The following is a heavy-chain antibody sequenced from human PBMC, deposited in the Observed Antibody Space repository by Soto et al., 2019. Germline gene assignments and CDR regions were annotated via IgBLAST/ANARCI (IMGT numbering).Heavy chain of an antibody. CDR3: VKEGYMRSDWYGQFDY. CDR2: ISSYGADT. D-gene: IGHD6-19*01. V-gene: IGHV3-64D*06. CDR1: GFTFNSYA. Sequence: VGSLRLSCSASGFTFNSYAMHWVRQAPGKGLEFVSAISSYGADTYYADSVKGRFAISRDNSKNTLYLQMSSLRAEDTALYYCVKEGYMRSDWYGQFDYWGQGALVTVSS. J-gene: IGHJ4*02.